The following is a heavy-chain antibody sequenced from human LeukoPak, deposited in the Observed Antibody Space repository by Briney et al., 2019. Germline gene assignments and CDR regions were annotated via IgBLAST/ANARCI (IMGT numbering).Heavy chain of an antibody. CDR3: AKDPRSGIVVAGTTDY. CDR1: GFTFDGYA. CDR2: ISWNSGSI. D-gene: IGHD6-19*01. J-gene: IGHJ4*02. Sequence: GGSLRLSCAASGFTFDGYAMHWVRQAPGKGLEWVSGISWNSGSIGYADSVKGRFTISRDNAKNSLYLQMNSLRAEDTAEYYCAKDPRSGIVVAGTTDYWGQGTLVTVSS. V-gene: IGHV3-9*01.